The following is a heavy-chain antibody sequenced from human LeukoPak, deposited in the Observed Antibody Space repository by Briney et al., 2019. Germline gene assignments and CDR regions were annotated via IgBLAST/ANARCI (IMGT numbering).Heavy chain of an antibody. Sequence: PSQTLSLTCIVSGGSISSGDYYWSWIRQPPGKGLGWIGYIYYSGSTYYNPSLKSRVTISVDTSKNQFPLKLSSVTAADTAVYYCARALVTYYYDSSGYSGLFAYWGQGTLVTVSS. CDR2: IYYSGST. CDR1: GGSISSGDYY. J-gene: IGHJ4*02. CDR3: ARALVTYYYDSSGYSGLFAY. V-gene: IGHV4-30-4*08. D-gene: IGHD3-22*01.